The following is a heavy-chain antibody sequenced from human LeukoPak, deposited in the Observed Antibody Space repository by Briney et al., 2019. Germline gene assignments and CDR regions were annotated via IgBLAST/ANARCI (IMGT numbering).Heavy chain of an antibody. V-gene: IGHV1-2*02. Sequence: GASVKVSCKASGYTFNGYYMHWVRQAPGQGLEWMGWINPNSGGTNYAQKFQGRVTMTRDTSISTAYMELSRLRSDDTAVYYCARGGPFGVVTLSDYWGQGTLVTVSS. CDR3: ARGGPFGVVTLSDY. CDR2: INPNSGGT. CDR1: GYTFNGYY. J-gene: IGHJ4*02. D-gene: IGHD3-3*01.